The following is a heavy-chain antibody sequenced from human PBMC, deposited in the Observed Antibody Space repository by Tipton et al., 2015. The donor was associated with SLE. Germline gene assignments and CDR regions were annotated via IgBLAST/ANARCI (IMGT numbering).Heavy chain of an antibody. V-gene: IGHV4-34*01. CDR2: INHSGST. Sequence: TLSLTCAVYGGSFSGYYWSWIRQPPGKGLEWIGEINHSGSTNYNPSLKSRVTISVDTSKNQFSLKLSSVTAADTAVYYCARAHGSFYYYSVDVWGKGTTVTVPS. CDR1: GGSFSGYY. J-gene: IGHJ6*03. CDR3: ARAHGSFYYYSVDV.